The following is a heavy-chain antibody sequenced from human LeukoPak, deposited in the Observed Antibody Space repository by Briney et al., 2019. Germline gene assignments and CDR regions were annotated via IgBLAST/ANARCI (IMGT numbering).Heavy chain of an antibody. Sequence: PGGSLRLSCAASGFTVSSNCMSWVRQAPGKGLEWVSVIYSGGSTYYADSVKGRFTISRDNSKNTLYLQMNSLRAEDTAVYYCAREVVVVVPAATDAFDIWGQGTMVTVSS. CDR1: GFTVSSNC. V-gene: IGHV3-66*01. CDR2: IYSGGST. J-gene: IGHJ3*02. D-gene: IGHD2-2*01. CDR3: AREVVVVVPAATDAFDI.